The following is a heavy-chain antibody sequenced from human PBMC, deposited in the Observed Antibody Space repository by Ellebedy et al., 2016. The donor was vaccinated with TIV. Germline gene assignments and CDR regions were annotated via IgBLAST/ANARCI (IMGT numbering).Heavy chain of an antibody. J-gene: IGHJ6*02. Sequence: GESLKISCAASGFTFDDYAMHWVRQAPGKGLEWVSLISGDGGSTYYADSVKGRFTISRDNSKNSLYLQMNSLRTEDTALYYCAKVGYSSGLFNYYYYGMDVWGQGTTVTVSS. D-gene: IGHD6-19*01. CDR3: AKVGYSSGLFNYYYYGMDV. V-gene: IGHV3-43*02. CDR2: ISGDGGST. CDR1: GFTFDDYA.